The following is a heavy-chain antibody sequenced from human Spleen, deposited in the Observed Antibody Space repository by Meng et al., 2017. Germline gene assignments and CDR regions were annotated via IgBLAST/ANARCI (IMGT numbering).Heavy chain of an antibody. CDR1: GYTFTTYG. CDR3: VSERGGGSFDY. V-gene: IGHV1-18*01. J-gene: IGHJ4*02. Sequence: QVQPVQSGPEVKEPGASVKVSCKASGYTFTTYGLSWVRQAPGQGLEWMGWISAYNGNTNYAQKVQGRVTMTRDTSTTTAYMELRNLRSDDTAVYYCVSERGGGSFDYWGQGTLVTVSS. CDR2: ISAYNGNT. D-gene: IGHD3-10*01.